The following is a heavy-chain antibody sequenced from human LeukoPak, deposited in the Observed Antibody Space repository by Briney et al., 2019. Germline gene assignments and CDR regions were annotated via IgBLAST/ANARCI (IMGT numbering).Heavy chain of an antibody. J-gene: IGHJ4*02. CDR1: GGTFSSYA. CDR3: ARLSGYSYGYDYFDH. D-gene: IGHD5-18*01. Sequence: SVKVSCKASGGTFSSYAISWVRQAPGQGLEWMGGIIPIFGTANYARKFQGRVTITADESTSTAYMELSSLRSEDTAVYYCARLSGYSYGYDYFDHWGQGTLVTVSS. CDR2: IIPIFGTA. V-gene: IGHV1-69*13.